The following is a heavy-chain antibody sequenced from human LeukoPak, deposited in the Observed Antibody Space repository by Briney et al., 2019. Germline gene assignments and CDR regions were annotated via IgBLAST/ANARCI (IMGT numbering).Heavy chain of an antibody. D-gene: IGHD3-16*01. Sequence: PSGGSLRLSCAASGFTFSNYNMNWVRQAPGKGLELISHISSSTSTIYYADSVKGRFTISRDNAKNSLYLQMNSLRAEDTAVYYCARIGGIYAYFDYWGQGTLVTVSS. V-gene: IGHV3-48*01. CDR2: ISSSTSTI. CDR3: ARIGGIYAYFDY. CDR1: GFTFSNYN. J-gene: IGHJ4*02.